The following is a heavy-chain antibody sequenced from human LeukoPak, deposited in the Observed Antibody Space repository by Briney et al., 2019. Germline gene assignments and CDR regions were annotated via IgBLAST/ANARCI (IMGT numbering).Heavy chain of an antibody. D-gene: IGHD6-19*01. V-gene: IGHV5-51*01. CDR1: CCRFTNYW. CDR3: ARPYSTGINDVLDM. CDR2: IYPGGSDA. Sequence: GESPQIPFNASCCRFTNYWIAWVRPMPGRGPEGMGTIYPGGSDARYSPSFQARVTLSTDMSNTTPYLQMPSLNAADTAVYYCARPYSTGINDVLDMWGQGTMVMVSS. J-gene: IGHJ3*02.